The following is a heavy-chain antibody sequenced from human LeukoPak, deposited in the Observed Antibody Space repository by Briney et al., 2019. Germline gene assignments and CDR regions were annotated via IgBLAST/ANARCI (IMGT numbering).Heavy chain of an antibody. CDR3: ARGVATTVPFDY. J-gene: IGHJ4*02. D-gene: IGHD5-12*01. CDR2: ISYDGSNK. V-gene: IGHV3-30*03. Sequence: GGSLRLSCAASGFTFSSYGMHWVRQAPGKGLEWVAVISYDGSNKYYADSVKGRFTISRDNAKNSLYLQMNSLRAEDTAVYYCARGVATTVPFDYWGQGTLVTVSS. CDR1: GFTFSSYG.